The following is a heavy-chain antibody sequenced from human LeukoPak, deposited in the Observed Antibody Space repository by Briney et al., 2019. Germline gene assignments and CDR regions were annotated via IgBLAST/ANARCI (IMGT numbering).Heavy chain of an antibody. CDR1: GFTFSSYA. Sequence: GGSLRLSCAASGFTFSSYAMSWVRQAPGKGLEWVSAISGSGGSTYYADSVKGRFTISRDNSKNTLYLQMNSLRAEDTALYYCANLAGGYCSSTSCFDYWGQGTLVTVSS. J-gene: IGHJ4*02. CDR2: ISGSGGST. V-gene: IGHV3-23*01. CDR3: ANLAGGYCSSTSCFDY. D-gene: IGHD2-2*01.